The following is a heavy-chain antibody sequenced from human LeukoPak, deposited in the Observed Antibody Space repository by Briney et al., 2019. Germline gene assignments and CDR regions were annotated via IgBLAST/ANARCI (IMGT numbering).Heavy chain of an antibody. CDR1: GFTFSSYA. CDR3: AKGFYNWNLGY. CDR2: ISGSGGGT. Sequence: GGSLRLSCAASGFTFSSYAMSWVRQAPGKGLEWVSAISGSGGGTYYADSVKGRFTISRDNSKNTLYLQMNSLGAEDTAVYYCAKGFYNWNLGYWGQGTLVTVSS. J-gene: IGHJ4*02. V-gene: IGHV3-23*01. D-gene: IGHD1-20*01.